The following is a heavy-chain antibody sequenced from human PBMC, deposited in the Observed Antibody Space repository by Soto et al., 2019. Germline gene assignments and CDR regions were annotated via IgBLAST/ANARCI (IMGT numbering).Heavy chain of an antibody. J-gene: IGHJ5*02. Sequence: QAQLVQSGVEMKNVGASVKVSCKASGYTFTSYGISWVRQAPGQGLEWTGWISGFNDDTNHAQKFQGRVTVTKDTSTSTAYMELRSLKSDDTAVYYCARSGSYYPARNWFGPWGQGTLVTVSS. CDR3: ARSGSYYPARNWFGP. D-gene: IGHD3-10*01. CDR1: GYTFTSYG. CDR2: ISGFNDDT. V-gene: IGHV1-18*01.